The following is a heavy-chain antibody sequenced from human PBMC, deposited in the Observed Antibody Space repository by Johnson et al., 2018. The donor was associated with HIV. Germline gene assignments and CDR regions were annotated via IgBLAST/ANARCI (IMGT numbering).Heavy chain of an antibody. CDR2: ISSNGGST. CDR1: GFTFSMYA. D-gene: IGHD6-13*01. Sequence: QVQLVESGGGLVQPGGSLRLSCAASGFTFSMYAMHWVRQAPGKGLEYVSAISSNGGSTYYADSVKGRFTISRDNSKNTLHLQMNSLRAEDTAVYYCAKCIWGSSLIDAFDIWGQGTMVTVSS. J-gene: IGHJ3*02. CDR3: AKCIWGSSLIDAFDI. V-gene: IGHV3-64*04.